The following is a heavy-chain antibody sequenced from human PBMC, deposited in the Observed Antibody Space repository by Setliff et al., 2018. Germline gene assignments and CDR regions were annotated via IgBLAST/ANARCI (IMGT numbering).Heavy chain of an antibody. CDR3: AIFVHMDV. CDR2: IKQDGSEK. J-gene: IGHJ6*02. CDR1: GFTFSDYY. V-gene: IGHV3-7*01. D-gene: IGHD3-9*01. Sequence: PGGSLRLSCAASGFTFSDYYMTWVRQAPGKGLEWVANIKQDGSEKYYVDSVKGRFTISRDNAKNSLYLQINSLRAEDTAVYYCAIFVHMDVWGQGTTVTVSS.